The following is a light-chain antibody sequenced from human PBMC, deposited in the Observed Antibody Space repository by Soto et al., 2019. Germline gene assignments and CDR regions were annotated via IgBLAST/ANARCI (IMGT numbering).Light chain of an antibody. Sequence: EIVLTQSPATLSLSPGERSTLCFRASQSVSSYLAWYQQKPGQAPRLLIYDASNRATGIPARFSGSGSGTDFTLTISSLEPEDFAVYYCQQRSNWITFGQGTRLEIK. CDR2: DAS. CDR1: QSVSSY. CDR3: QQRSNWIT. V-gene: IGKV3-11*01. J-gene: IGKJ5*01.